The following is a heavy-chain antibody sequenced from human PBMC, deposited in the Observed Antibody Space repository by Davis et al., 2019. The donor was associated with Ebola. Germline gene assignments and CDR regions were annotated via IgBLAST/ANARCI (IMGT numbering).Heavy chain of an antibody. Sequence: GESLKISCAASGFTFSSYAMSWVRQAPGKGLEWVSGISSSGGSTYYADSVGGRFTISRDNSKNTLYLQVNSLRAEDTAVYYCARGLLGGLVAAAGYYYFDYWGQGTLVTVSS. CDR1: GFTFSSYA. CDR2: ISSSGGST. J-gene: IGHJ4*02. CDR3: ARGLLGGLVAAAGYYYFDY. V-gene: IGHV3-23*01. D-gene: IGHD6-13*01.